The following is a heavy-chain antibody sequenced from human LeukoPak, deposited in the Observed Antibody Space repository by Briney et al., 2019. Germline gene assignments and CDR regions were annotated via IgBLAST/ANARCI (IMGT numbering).Heavy chain of an antibody. J-gene: IGHJ4*02. V-gene: IGHV1-18*04. CDR2: ISAYNGNT. D-gene: IGHD2-15*01. CDR3: AREYCSGGSCYPLFDY. CDR1: GHTFTGYY. Sequence: VASVKVSCKASGHTFTGYYMHWVRQAPGQGLEWMGWISAYNGNTNYAQKLQGRVTMTTDTSTSTAYMELRSLRSDDTAVYYCAREYCSGGSCYPLFDYWGQGTLVTVSS.